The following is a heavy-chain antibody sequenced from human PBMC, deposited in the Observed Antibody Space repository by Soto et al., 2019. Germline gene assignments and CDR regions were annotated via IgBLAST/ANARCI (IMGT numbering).Heavy chain of an antibody. CDR2: INSDGSST. J-gene: IGHJ4*02. V-gene: IGHV3-74*01. D-gene: IGHD2-21*02. CDR3: ARARLVVVTAPFDY. CDR1: GFNFSSYW. Sequence: GGSLRLSCAASGFNFSSYWMNWVRQAPGKGLVWVSRINSDGSSTSYADSVKGRFTTSRDNAKNTLYLQINSLRAEDTAVYYCARARLVVVTAPFDYWGQGTLVTVSS.